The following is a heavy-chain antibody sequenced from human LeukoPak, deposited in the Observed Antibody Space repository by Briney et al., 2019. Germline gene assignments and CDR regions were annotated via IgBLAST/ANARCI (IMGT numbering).Heavy chain of an antibody. Sequence: SVKVSCKASGYTFTGYYMHWVRQAPGQGLEWMGWINPNSGGTNYAQKFQGWVTMTRDTSISTAYMELSRLTSDDTAVYYCARDLTAAADCDYWGQGTLVTVSS. J-gene: IGHJ4*02. V-gene: IGHV1-2*04. D-gene: IGHD6-13*01. CDR3: ARDLTAAADCDY. CDR2: INPNSGGT. CDR1: GYTFTGYY.